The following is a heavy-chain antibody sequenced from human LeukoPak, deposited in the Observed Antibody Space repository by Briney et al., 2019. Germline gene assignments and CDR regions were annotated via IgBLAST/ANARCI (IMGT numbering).Heavy chain of an antibody. CDR3: AKDTGFFDGFDV. CDR1: GFTFDDYA. D-gene: IGHD3-10*01. V-gene: IGHV3-9*01. CDR2: ISWNSGSI. J-gene: IGHJ3*01. Sequence: GGSLRLSCAATGFTFDDYAMHWVRQVPGKGLEWVSGISWNSGSIGYADSVKGRFTISRDNSKNSLYLQMDSPRVEDTALYYCAKDTGFFDGFDVWGQGTMVAVSS.